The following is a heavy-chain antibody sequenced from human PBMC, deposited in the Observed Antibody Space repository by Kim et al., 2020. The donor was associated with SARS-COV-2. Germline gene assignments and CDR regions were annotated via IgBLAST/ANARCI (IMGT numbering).Heavy chain of an antibody. Sequence: YNPALKSRVTMSVDTSKNQFSLKLSSVTAADTAVYYCAREGGYYYYGMDVWGQGTTVTVSS. V-gene: IGHV4-4*07. CDR3: AREGGYYYYGMDV. J-gene: IGHJ6*02. D-gene: IGHD3-16*01.